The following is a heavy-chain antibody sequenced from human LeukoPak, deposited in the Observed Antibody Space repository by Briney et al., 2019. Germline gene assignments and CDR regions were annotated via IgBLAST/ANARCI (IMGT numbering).Heavy chain of an antibody. J-gene: IGHJ5*02. D-gene: IGHD6-19*01. V-gene: IGHV1-2*02. Sequence: ASVKVSCKAFGYTFTGYYMHRVRQAPGQGLEWMGWINPNSGGTNYAQKFQGRVTMTRDTSISTAYMELSRLRSDDTAVYYCARGPAYSSSNWFDPWGQGTLVTVSS. CDR2: INPNSGGT. CDR3: ARGPAYSSSNWFDP. CDR1: GYTFTGYY.